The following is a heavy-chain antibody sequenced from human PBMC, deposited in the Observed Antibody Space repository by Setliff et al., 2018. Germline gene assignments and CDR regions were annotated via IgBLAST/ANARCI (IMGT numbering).Heavy chain of an antibody. V-gene: IGHV4-59*02. Sequence: LSLTCNVSGASVSSHYWDWIRQPPGKGLEWIGFISYSGITTYNVSLKSRVSISVDTSKNQLSLTLSSVAAADTAVYYCVREGYSEYFQDWGRGTLVTVSS. CDR2: ISYSGIT. J-gene: IGHJ1*01. CDR1: GASVSSHY. CDR3: VREGYSEYFQD. D-gene: IGHD1-1*01.